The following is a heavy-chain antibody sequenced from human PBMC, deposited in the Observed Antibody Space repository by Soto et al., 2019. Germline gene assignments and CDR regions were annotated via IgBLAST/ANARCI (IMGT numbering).Heavy chain of an antibody. V-gene: IGHV1-18*01. D-gene: IGHD2-15*01. CDR1: GYTFTSYG. J-gene: IGHJ6*02. CDR3: ARSGIVVVVAAGPLVNYNGMDA. Sequence: ASVKVSCKASGYTFTSYGISCARQAPGPGLEWMGWISAYNGNTNYAQKLQGRVTMTTDTSTSTAYMELRSLRSDDTAVYYCARSGIVVVVAAGPLVNYNGMDAWGQGTTVTVSS. CDR2: ISAYNGNT.